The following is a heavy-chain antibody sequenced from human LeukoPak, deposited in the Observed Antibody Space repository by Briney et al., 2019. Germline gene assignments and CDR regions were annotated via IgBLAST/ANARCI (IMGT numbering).Heavy chain of an antibody. V-gene: IGHV3-21*01. D-gene: IGHD5-18*01. J-gene: IGHJ4*02. CDR2: ISSSSSYI. CDR1: GFTFSSYN. CDR3: ARRATTERGHSYGLDY. Sequence: GGSLRLSCEVSGFTFSSYNMNWVRQAPGKGLGWVSSISSSSSYIYYADSMTGRFTISRDNAKNSLYLQMNSLRAEDTAMYFCARRATTERGHSYGLDYWGQGILVTVSS.